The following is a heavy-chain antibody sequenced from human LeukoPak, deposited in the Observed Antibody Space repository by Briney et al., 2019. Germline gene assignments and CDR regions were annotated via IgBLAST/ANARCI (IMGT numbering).Heavy chain of an antibody. J-gene: IGHJ4*02. CDR3: ARVSGYDWESCYDY. CDR2: IYYSGST. Sequence: PSETLSLTCTVSGGSISSYYWSWIRQPPGKGLEWIGYIYYSGSTNYNPSLKSRVTISVDTSKNQFSLKLSSVTAADTAVYYCARVSGYDWESCYDYWGQGTLVTVSS. CDR1: GGSISSYY. D-gene: IGHD5-12*01. V-gene: IGHV4-59*01.